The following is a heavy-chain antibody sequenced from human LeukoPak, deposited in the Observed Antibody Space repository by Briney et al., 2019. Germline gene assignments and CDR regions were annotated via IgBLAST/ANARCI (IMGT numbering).Heavy chain of an antibody. J-gene: IGHJ4*02. CDR3: ASALWFGSYYLDY. V-gene: IGHV4-38-2*02. Sequence: KPSETLSLTCTVSGYSISSGYYWGWIRQPPGKGLEWIGSIYHSGSTYYNPSLKSRVTISVDTSKNQFSLKLSSVTAADTAVYYCASALWFGSYYLDYWGQGTLVTVSS. CDR1: GYSISSGYY. CDR2: IYHSGST. D-gene: IGHD3-10*01.